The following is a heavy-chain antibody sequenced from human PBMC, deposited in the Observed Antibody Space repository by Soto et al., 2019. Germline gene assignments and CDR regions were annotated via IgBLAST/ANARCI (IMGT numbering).Heavy chain of an antibody. CDR2: TYWNGNK. Sequence: QITLKESGPTLVKPTQTLTLTCTFSGFSLSTNGVGVGWIRQPPGRALEWLALTYWNGNKWFSPSLKSRLTFTKDTSKNQVVLTVTNVDPVDTATYYCAHRFEPPGTFASWGQGILVTVSS. D-gene: IGHD6-13*01. V-gene: IGHV2-5*01. CDR1: GFSLSTNGVG. J-gene: IGHJ4*02. CDR3: AHRFEPPGTFAS.